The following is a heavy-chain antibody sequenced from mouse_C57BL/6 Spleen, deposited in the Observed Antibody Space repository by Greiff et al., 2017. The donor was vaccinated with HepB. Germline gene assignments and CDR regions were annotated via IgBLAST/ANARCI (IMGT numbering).Heavy chain of an antibody. CDR1: GFTFTDYY. V-gene: IGHV7-3*01. D-gene: IGHD4-1*01. J-gene: IGHJ2*01. CDR3: ARSGTGVFDY. CDR2: IRNKANGYTT. Sequence: EVMLVESGGGLVQPGGSLSLSCAASGFTFTDYYMSWVRQPPGKALEWLGFIRNKANGYTTEYSASVKGRFTISRDNSQSILYLQMNALRAEDSATYYCARSGTGVFDYWGQGTTLTVSS.